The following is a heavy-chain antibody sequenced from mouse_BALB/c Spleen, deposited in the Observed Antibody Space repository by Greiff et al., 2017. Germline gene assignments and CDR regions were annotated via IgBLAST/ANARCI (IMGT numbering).Heavy chain of an antibody. V-gene: IGHV1S22*01. CDR3: ARELVYFDY. CDR1: GYTFTSYW. J-gene: IGHJ2*01. D-gene: IGHD4-1*01. CDR2: IYPGSGST. Sequence: LQQPGSELVRPGASVKLSCKASGYTFTSYWMHWVKQRHGQGLEWIGNIYPGSGSTNYDEKFKSKGTLTVDTSSSTAYMQLSRLTSEDSAVYFCARELVYFDYWGQGTTLTVSS.